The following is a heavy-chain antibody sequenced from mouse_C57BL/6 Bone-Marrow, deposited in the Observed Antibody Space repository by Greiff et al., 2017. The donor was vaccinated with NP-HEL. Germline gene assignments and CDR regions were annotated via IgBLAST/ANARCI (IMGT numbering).Heavy chain of an antibody. CDR2: INPSSGYP. CDR3: AALITKAYYFDY. V-gene: IGHV1-7*01. D-gene: IGHD1-1*01. CDR1: GYTFTSYW. J-gene: IGHJ2*01. Sequence: QVQLKESGAELAKPGASVKLSCKASGYTFTSYWMHWVNQRPGQGLEWIGYINPSSGYPKYNQKFKDKATLTAEKSYSTAYMQLSSLTYEDSAVYYWAALITKAYYFDYWGQGTTLTVSS.